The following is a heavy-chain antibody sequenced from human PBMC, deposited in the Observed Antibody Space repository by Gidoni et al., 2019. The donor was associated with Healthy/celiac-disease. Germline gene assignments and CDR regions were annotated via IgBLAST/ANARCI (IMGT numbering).Heavy chain of an antibody. D-gene: IGHD6-13*01. J-gene: IGHJ4*02. CDR3: ARSQGRAAAVYFDY. V-gene: IGHV4-30-2*01. CDR2: IDHSGST. Sequence: QLQLQESGPGLVKPSQTLSLTCAVSGGSISSGGYSWSWIRQPPGKGLEWIGYIDHSGSTYYNPSLKSRVTISVDRSKNQFSLKLSSVTAADTAVYYCARSQGRAAAVYFDYWGQGTLVTVSS. CDR1: GGSISSGGYS.